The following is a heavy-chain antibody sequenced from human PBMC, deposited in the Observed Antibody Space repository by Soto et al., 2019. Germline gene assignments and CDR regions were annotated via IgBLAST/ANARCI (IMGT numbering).Heavy chain of an antibody. CDR1: GYTFTSYA. J-gene: IGHJ4*02. V-gene: IGHV1-3*01. Sequence: ASVKVSCKASGYTFTSYAMHWVRQAPGQRLEWMGWINAGNGNTKYSQKFQGRVTMTTDTSTSTAYMELGSLRSDDTAVYYCARGYYDTSAYYDRNYFDYWGQGALVTVSS. CDR3: ARGYYDTSAYYDRNYFDY. CDR2: INAGNGNT. D-gene: IGHD3-22*01.